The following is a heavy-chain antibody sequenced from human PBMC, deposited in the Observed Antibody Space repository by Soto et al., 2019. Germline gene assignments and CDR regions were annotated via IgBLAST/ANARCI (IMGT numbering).Heavy chain of an antibody. J-gene: IGHJ4*02. V-gene: IGHV5-51*01. CDR1: GYSFSTYS. CDR3: TRHMVSPGSGYFSGAY. Sequence: GESLKISCKSSGYSFSTYSIAWVRQMPGKGLEWVGLIYPADSETKYSPAFQGRVTISADKSITTTYLQWSSLKASDSAIYYCTRHMVSPGSGYFSGAYWGQGTLVTVSS. CDR2: IYPADSET. D-gene: IGHD5-12*01.